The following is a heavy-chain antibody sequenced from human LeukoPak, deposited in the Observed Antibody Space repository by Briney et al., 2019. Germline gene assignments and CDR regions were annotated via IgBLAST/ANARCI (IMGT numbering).Heavy chain of an antibody. CDR2: ISFDGNNK. V-gene: IGHV3-30*03. CDR3: TTRGRHGMDV. CDR1: GFTFSSNG. Sequence: GGSLRLSCAASGFTFSSNGMHWVRQAPGKGLEWVAVISFDGNNKYYADSAKGRFTISRDNSKNTLYLQMNSLRIEDTAVYHCTTRGRHGMDVWGQGTTVSVFS. J-gene: IGHJ6*02.